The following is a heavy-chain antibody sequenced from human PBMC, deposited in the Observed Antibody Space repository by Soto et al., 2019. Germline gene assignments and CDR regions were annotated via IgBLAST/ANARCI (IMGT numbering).Heavy chain of an antibody. J-gene: IGHJ6*02. D-gene: IGHD3-16*01. CDR3: ARGGYYDNSWGKLNHYGLDV. Sequence: ASVKVSCKASGYTLIRYGISWVRQAPGQGFEWMGWISPYDDKTIYAQKLQGRVIMTTDTSTRIVYMELRGLKSDDTAVYYCARGGYYDNSWGKLNHYGLDVWGQGTSVTVSS. CDR1: GYTLIRYG. CDR2: ISPYDDKT. V-gene: IGHV1-18*01.